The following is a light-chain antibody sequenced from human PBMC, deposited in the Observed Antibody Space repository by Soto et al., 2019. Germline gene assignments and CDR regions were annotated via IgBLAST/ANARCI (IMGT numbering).Light chain of an antibody. CDR1: SSNIVSNT. J-gene: IGLJ2*01. Sequence: QSALTQPPSTSGTPGQRVTISCSGSSSNIVSNTVNWYQQLPGTAPKLLIYSNNQRPSGVPDRFSGSKSGTSASLAISGLQSEDEADYYCAAWDDSLNGVVFGGGTKLTVL. CDR3: AAWDDSLNGVV. CDR2: SNN. V-gene: IGLV1-44*01.